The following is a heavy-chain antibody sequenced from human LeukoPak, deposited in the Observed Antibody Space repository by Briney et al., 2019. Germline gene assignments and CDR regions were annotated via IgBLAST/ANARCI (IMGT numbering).Heavy chain of an antibody. J-gene: IGHJ4*02. Sequence: GGSLRLSCAASGFTFSSYGMHWVRQAPGKGLEWVAVIWYDGSNKYYADSVKGRSTISRDNSKNTLYLQMNSLRAEDTAVYYCARDHYGGNSASFDYWGQGTLVTVSS. CDR3: ARDHYGGNSASFDY. CDR2: IWYDGSNK. D-gene: IGHD4-23*01. CDR1: GFTFSSYG. V-gene: IGHV3-33*01.